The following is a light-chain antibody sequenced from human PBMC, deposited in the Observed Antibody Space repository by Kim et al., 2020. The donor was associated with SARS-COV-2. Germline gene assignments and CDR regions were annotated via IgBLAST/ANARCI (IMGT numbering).Light chain of an antibody. V-gene: IGLV2-11*01. J-gene: IGLJ1*01. CDR1: SSNVGGYNF. Sequence: QSALTQPRSVSGSLGQSVTISCTGTSSNVGGYNFVSWYQQHPGKAPRLIIYDVNKRPSEVPDRFSGSKSGNTASLTISGLQAEDETDFYCCPYTGGFVFGTGTKVTVL. CDR3: CPYTGGFV. CDR2: DVN.